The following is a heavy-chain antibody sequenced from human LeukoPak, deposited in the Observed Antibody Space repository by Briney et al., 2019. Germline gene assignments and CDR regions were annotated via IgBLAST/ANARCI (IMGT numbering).Heavy chain of an antibody. D-gene: IGHD3-10*01. CDR3: ARGEQYGSGTVQFDY. CDR1: GGSISSSNW. Sequence: PSGTLSLTCSVSGGSISSSNWWSWVRQPPGKGLEWIGETYHSGSTNYNPTLKSRVTMSVDKSRNQFSLSLTSVTAADTAVYYCARGEQYGSGTVQFDYWGQGTLVTVSS. V-gene: IGHV4-4*02. CDR2: TYHSGST. J-gene: IGHJ4*02.